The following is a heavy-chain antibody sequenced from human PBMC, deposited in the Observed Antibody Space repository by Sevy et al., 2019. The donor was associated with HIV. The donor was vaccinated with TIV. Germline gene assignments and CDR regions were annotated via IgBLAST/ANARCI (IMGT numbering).Heavy chain of an antibody. V-gene: IGHV3-33*08. J-gene: IGHJ4*02. Sequence: GGSLRLSCAASGFTFSSYVMHWVRQAPGKGLEWVALIWYDGTIKYYADSVKGRFTISRDNSKVTLFLQMNSLTPEDTAVYYCARGVGYCGGDCYSIDYWGQGALVTVSS. CDR1: GFTFSSYV. CDR3: ARGVGYCGGDCYSIDY. CDR2: IWYDGTIK. D-gene: IGHD2-21*02.